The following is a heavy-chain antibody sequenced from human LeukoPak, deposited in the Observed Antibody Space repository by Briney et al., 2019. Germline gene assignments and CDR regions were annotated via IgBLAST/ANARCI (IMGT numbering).Heavy chain of an antibody. D-gene: IGHD3-10*01. J-gene: IGHJ4*02. V-gene: IGHV3-48*04. CDR2: ISSSSSII. CDR3: ARIGGSGSYSGHYFDH. CDR1: GFTVSSNY. Sequence: PGGSLRLSCAASGFTVSSNYMSWVRQAPGKGLEWVSYISSSSSIIYYADSVKGRFTISRDNAKNTMYLQMNSLRAEDTAVYYCARIGGSGSYSGHYFDHWGQGTLVTVSS.